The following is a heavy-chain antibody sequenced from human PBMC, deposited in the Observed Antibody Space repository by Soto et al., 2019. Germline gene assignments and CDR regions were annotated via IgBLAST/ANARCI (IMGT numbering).Heavy chain of an antibody. CDR1: GYTFTSYG. Sequence: GASVKVSCKASGYTFTSYGISWVRQAPGQGLEWMGWISAYNGNTNYAQKLQGRVTMTTDTAYMELSSLRSEDTAVYYCATDLRDQLLLDYWGQGTLVTVSS. CDR2: ISAYNGNT. CDR3: ATDLRDQLLLDY. J-gene: IGHJ4*02. V-gene: IGHV1-18*01. D-gene: IGHD2-2*01.